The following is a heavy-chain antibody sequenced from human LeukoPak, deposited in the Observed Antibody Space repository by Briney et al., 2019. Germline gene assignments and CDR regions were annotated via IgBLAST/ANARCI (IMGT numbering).Heavy chain of an antibody. CDR2: IWSDGSNR. J-gene: IGHJ4*01. D-gene: IGHD4-11*01. V-gene: IGHV3-33*01. CDR3: ARDAQRGFDYSNSLEY. CDR1: GFIYSHFG. Sequence: GGSLRLSCAASGFIYSHFGMHWVRQAPGKGLEWVAVIWSDGSNRFYAGSVKGRFTISRDNSQNTLFLQMNSLRAEDTAMYYCARDAQRGFDYSNSLEYWGHGTLVTVSS.